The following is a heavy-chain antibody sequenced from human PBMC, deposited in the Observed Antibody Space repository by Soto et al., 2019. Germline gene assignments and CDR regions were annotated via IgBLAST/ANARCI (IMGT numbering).Heavy chain of an antibody. CDR3: AREPLAHSYFDL. CDR2: MYNSERT. Sequence: KTSETLSLTCTVSGGSISGYYWSWIRQPAGKGLEWIGRMYNSERTNYNPSLKSRVTMSMDTSKNQFSLKLTSVTAADTAVYFCAREPLAHSYFDLWGQGTLVTVSS. CDR1: GGSISGYY. V-gene: IGHV4-4*07. J-gene: IGHJ4*02.